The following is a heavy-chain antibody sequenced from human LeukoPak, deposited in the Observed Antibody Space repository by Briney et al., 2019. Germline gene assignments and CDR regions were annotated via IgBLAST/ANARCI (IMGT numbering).Heavy chain of an antibody. CDR1: GFTFSVHL. J-gene: IGHJ4*02. CDR2: IRKKANSYTT. CDR3: TAGVPTIMTQVDY. V-gene: IGHV3-72*01. Sequence: GGSLRLSCAASGFTFSVHLMDWVRQAPGKGLEWVGRIRKKANSYTTEYAASVKGRFTISRDDSKNTVYLQMNSLSAEDTAVYYCTAGVPTIMTQVDYWGQGTLVTVSS. D-gene: IGHD3-9*01.